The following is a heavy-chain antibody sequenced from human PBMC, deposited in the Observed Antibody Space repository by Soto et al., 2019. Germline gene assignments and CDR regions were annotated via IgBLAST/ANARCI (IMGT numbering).Heavy chain of an antibody. D-gene: IGHD3-9*01. CDR1: GYTFTSYY. V-gene: IGHV1-46*01. J-gene: IGHJ3*02. Sequence: ASVKVSCKASGYTFTSYYMHWVRQAPGQGLEWMGIINPSGGSTSYAQKFQGRVTMTRDTSTSTVYMELSSLRSEDTAVYYCARAGVEVLRYFDWFLTREAAAFDIWGQGTMVTV. CDR2: INPSGGST. CDR3: ARAGVEVLRYFDWFLTREAAAFDI.